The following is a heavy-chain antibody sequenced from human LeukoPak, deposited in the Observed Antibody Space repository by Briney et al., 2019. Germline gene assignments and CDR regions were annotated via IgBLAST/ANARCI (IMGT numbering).Heavy chain of an antibody. CDR3: AKDRDYYDSSGYDPLGY. J-gene: IGHJ4*02. D-gene: IGHD3-22*01. Sequence: GGSLRLSCAASGFTFSSYGMHWVRQAPGKGLEWVAFIRYDGSNKYYADSVKGRFTISRDNSKNTLYLQMNSLRAEDTAVYYCAKDRDYYDSSGYDPLGYWGQGTLVTVSS. CDR1: GFTFSSYG. CDR2: IRYDGSNK. V-gene: IGHV3-30*02.